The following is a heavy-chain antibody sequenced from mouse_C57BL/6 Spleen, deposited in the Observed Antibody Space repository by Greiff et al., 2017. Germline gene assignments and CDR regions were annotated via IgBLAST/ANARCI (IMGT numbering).Heavy chain of an antibody. CDR1: GYTFTSYW. CDR3: GRGEGFGG. CDR2: IDPSDSYT. J-gene: IGHJ3*01. V-gene: IGHV1-50*01. D-gene: IGHD1-1*02. Sequence: QVQLQQPGAELVKPGASVKLSCKASGYTFTSYWMQWVKQRPGQGLEWIGEIDPSDSYTNYNQKFKGKATLTVDTSSSTAYMQLSGLTSEDSAVYYYGRGEGFGGRGQRALVTVS.